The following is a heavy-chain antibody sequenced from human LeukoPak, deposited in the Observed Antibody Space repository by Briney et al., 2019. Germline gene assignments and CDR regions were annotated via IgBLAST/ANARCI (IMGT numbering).Heavy chain of an antibody. D-gene: IGHD2-2*01. V-gene: IGHV3-23*01. Sequence: PGGSLRLSCAASGFTFFTYTMSWVRQTPGRRLEWVSAVSGSGDNTYYEDSMKGRFTISRDNSKNTLYLQMNSLRAEDMAVYYCAKALGVEVPAASRWFDSWGQGILVTVSS. CDR3: AKALGVEVPAASRWFDS. CDR1: GFTFFTYT. CDR2: VSGSGDNT. J-gene: IGHJ5*01.